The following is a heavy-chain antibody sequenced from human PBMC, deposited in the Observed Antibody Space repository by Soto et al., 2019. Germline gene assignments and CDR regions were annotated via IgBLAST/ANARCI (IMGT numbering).Heavy chain of an antibody. D-gene: IGHD3-10*01. J-gene: IGHJ4*02. Sequence: PSETLSLTCAVSGGSISSGGYSWSWIRQPPGKGLEWIGEINHSGSTNYNTSLKSRVTISVDTSKNQFSLKLSSVTAADTAVYYCARGPRFGELFSRQKIKKHFDYWGQGTLVTVSS. CDR1: GGSISSGGYS. V-gene: IGHV4-30-2*01. CDR3: ARGPRFGELFSRQKIKKHFDY. CDR2: INHSGST.